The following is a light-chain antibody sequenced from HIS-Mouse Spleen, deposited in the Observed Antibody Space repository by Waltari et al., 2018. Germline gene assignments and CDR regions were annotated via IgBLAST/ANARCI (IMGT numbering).Light chain of an antibody. CDR1: SSDVGGYNF. V-gene: IGLV2-14*03. J-gene: IGLJ2*01. Sequence: QSALTQPASVSGSPGQSITISCTGTSSDVGGYNFVSWYQQHPGKAPKLMIYDVSNRPSGVFDRFSGATSGNTASLTTSGLQAADEADYYCSSYTSSSFNVVFGGGTKLTVL. CDR3: SSYTSSSFNVV. CDR2: DVS.